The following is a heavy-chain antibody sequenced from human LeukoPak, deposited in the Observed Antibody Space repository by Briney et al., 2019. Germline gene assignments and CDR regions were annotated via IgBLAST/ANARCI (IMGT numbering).Heavy chain of an antibody. CDR2: ISSSGSTI. CDR3: ARGDSGSYYFDY. CDR1: GFTFSSYE. D-gene: IGHD1-26*01. J-gene: IGHJ4*02. Sequence: GGSLRLSCAASGFTFSSYEMNWVRQAPGKGLEWVSYISSSGSTIYYADSAKGRFTISRDNAKNSLYLQMNSLRAEDTAVYYCARGDSGSYYFDYWGQGTLVTVSS. V-gene: IGHV3-48*03.